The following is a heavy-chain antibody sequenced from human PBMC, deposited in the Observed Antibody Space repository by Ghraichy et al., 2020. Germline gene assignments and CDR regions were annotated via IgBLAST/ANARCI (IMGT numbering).Heavy chain of an antibody. Sequence: GESLNISCVVSGLTFSSYWMTWVRQAPGKGLEWVANIKHDGSETYYVDSVKGRFTISRDNAKNSLYLQMDSLRAEDTAVYYCSTYNATNARDFDNWGQGTLVTVSS. J-gene: IGHJ4*02. CDR1: GLTFSSYW. CDR3: STYNATNARDFDN. CDR2: IKHDGSET. V-gene: IGHV3-7*01. D-gene: IGHD1-14*01.